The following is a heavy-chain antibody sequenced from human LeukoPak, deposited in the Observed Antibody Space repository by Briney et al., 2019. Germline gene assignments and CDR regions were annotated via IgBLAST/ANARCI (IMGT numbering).Heavy chain of an antibody. CDR1: GFTFSDYY. Sequence: GGSLRLSCAASGFTFSDYYMSWIRQAPGKGLEWVSSISSSSTYIYYADSLKGRFTISRDNAKNSLYLQMNSLRAEDTAVYYCARGRTDYFDYWGQGTLVTVSS. CDR3: ARGRTDYFDY. CDR2: ISSSSTYI. J-gene: IGHJ4*02. V-gene: IGHV3-11*06.